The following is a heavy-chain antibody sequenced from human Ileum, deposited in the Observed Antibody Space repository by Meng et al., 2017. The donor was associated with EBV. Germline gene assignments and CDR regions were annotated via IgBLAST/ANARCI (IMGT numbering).Heavy chain of an antibody. CDR3: ASRPGIAVAGFDY. Sequence: QVQRVQSGDEMKKPGATVEVSCKASGYTFTSYAMNWVRQAPGQRLEWMGWINTGNGETKYSQTFQGRVTLTRDTSASTAYMELSSLRSEDTAVYYCASRPGIAVAGFDYWGQGTLVTVSS. CDR1: GYTFTSYA. CDR2: INTGNGET. D-gene: IGHD6-19*01. J-gene: IGHJ4*02. V-gene: IGHV1-3*04.